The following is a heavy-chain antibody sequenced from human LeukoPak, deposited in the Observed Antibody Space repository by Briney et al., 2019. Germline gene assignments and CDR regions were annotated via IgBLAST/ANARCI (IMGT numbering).Heavy chain of an antibody. Sequence: ASVKVSCKASGYTFTGYYMHWVRQAPGQGLEWMGWINPNSGGTNHAQKFQGRVTMTRDTSISTAYMELSRLRSDDTAVYYCARENKVRDYYYYYMDVWGKGTTVTISS. J-gene: IGHJ6*03. D-gene: IGHD3-10*01. CDR1: GYTFTGYY. CDR2: INPNSGGT. CDR3: ARENKVRDYYYYYMDV. V-gene: IGHV1-2*02.